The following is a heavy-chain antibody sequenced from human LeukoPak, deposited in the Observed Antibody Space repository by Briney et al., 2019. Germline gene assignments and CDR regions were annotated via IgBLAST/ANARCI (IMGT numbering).Heavy chain of an antibody. J-gene: IGHJ4*03. CDR2: IYYSGST. D-gene: IGHD1-26*01. CDR1: GFTFSVYP. CDR3: ASTRGGSYFDY. Sequence: PGGSLRLSCAASGFTFSVYPMHWVRQPPGKGLEWIGSIYYSGSTYYNPSLKSRVTISVDTSKNQFSLKLSSVTAADTAVYYCASTRGGSYFDYWGQGTLVTVSS. V-gene: IGHV4-39*01.